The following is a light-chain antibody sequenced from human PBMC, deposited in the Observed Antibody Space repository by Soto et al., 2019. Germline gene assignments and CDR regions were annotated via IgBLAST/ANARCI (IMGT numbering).Light chain of an antibody. J-gene: IGLJ1*01. CDR2: DVS. CDR3: SSYTTSNTYV. V-gene: IGLV2-14*01. CDR1: SSAVGGYNY. Sequence: QSALTQPASVSWSPGQSLTLSRPGTSSAVGGYNYASWYQQHPGKVPQLMIFDVSNRPSGVSHRFSGSKSGNTASLTISGLQAEDEADYYCSSYTTSNTYVFGTGTKVTVL.